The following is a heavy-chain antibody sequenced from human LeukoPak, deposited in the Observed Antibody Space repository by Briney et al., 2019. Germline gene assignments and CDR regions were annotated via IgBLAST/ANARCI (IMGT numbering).Heavy chain of an antibody. CDR1: GFTFSSYE. CDR3: AELGISMIGGV. Sequence: GGSLRLSCAASGFTFSSYEMNWVRQAPGKGLEWVSYISSSGSTIYYADSVKGRFTISRDNAKNSLYLQMNSLRAEDTAVYYCAELGISMIGGVWGKGTTVTISS. D-gene: IGHD3-10*02. J-gene: IGHJ6*04. CDR2: ISSSGSTI. V-gene: IGHV3-48*03.